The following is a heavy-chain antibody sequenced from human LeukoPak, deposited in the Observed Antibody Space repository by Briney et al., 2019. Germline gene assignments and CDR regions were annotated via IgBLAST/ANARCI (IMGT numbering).Heavy chain of an antibody. CDR2: IYYSGST. J-gene: IGHJ1*01. V-gene: IGHV4-39*07. D-gene: IGHD1-26*01. Sequence: SETLSLTCTVSGGSISSSSYYWGWIRQPPGKGLEWIVSIYYSGSTYYNPSLKSRVTISVDTSKNQFSLKLSSVTAADTAVYYCARGQSWAVGATTAEYFQHWGQGTLVTVSS. CDR1: GGSISSSSYY. CDR3: ARGQSWAVGATTAEYFQH.